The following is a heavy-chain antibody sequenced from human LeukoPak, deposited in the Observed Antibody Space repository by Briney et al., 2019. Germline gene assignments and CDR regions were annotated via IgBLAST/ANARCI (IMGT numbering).Heavy chain of an antibody. D-gene: IGHD3-16*01. CDR1: GYTFTDYN. Sequence: ASVKVSCKASGYTFTDYNIHRVRQAPGQGLEWMGWLNPNSGGANYAQKFQDRVTMTRDTSISTAYMELSGVRSDDSAVYYCTRDRLGESGWFDPWGQGTLVTVSS. CDR3: TRDRLGESGWFDP. J-gene: IGHJ5*02. CDR2: LNPNSGGA. V-gene: IGHV1-2*02.